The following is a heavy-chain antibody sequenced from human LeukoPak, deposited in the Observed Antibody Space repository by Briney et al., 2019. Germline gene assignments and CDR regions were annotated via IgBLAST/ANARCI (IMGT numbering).Heavy chain of an antibody. V-gene: IGHV3-21*01. CDR2: ISSGRGYI. J-gene: IGHJ4*02. CDR1: GFTFSTYS. Sequence: GGSPTLSCAASGFTFSTYSMNWVRQAPGKGLEWVSSISSGRGYIYYADSVKGRFSISRDNAKNSLYLQMNSLRAEDTAVYYCARQCYYYDSNESCDYWGQGTLVTVSS. D-gene: IGHD3-22*01. CDR3: ARQCYYYDSNESCDY.